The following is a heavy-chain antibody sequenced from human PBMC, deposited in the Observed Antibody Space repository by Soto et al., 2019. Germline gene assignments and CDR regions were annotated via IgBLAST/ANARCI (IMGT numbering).Heavy chain of an antibody. D-gene: IGHD4-17*01. CDR2: INPKTGGT. J-gene: IGHJ4*02. V-gene: IGHV1-2*04. CDR1: GYTFSDYY. Sequence: ASVKVSCKASGYTFSDYYMHWVRQAPGQGLEWMGWINPKTGGTNYAQKFQDCVTMTRDTSISTAYMELNRLTSDDTAVYYCARVHGSEDYGGNSFDYWGQGTLVTVSS. CDR3: ARVHGSEDYGGNSFDY.